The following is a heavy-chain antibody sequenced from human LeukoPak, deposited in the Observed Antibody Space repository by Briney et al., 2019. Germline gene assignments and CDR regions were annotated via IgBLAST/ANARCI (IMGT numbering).Heavy chain of an antibody. J-gene: IGHJ4*02. CDR3: ARAPFEYTYGLPFEY. CDR1: GYMFASYG. V-gene: IGHV1-18*01. CDR2: TGVYNDNT. Sequence: ASVKVSCKASGYMFASYGISWARQAPGQGLEWMGWTGVYNDNTNLAPKFQGRVTMTTDISTSTAVMELRSLRSDDTAVYYCARAPFEYTYGLPFEYWGQGTLVTVSS. D-gene: IGHD5-18*01.